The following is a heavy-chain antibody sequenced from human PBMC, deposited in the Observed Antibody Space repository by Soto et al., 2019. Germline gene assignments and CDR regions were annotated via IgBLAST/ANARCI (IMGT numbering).Heavy chain of an antibody. CDR1: GGTFSSYA. V-gene: IGHV1-69*13. D-gene: IGHD6-13*01. J-gene: IGHJ6*02. Sequence: SVKVSCKASGGTFSSYAISWVRQAPGQGLEWMGGIIPIFGTANYAQKFQGRVTITADESTSTAYMELSSLRSEDTAVYYCARDDLAAAGTAYYYYYGMDVWGQGTTVTVSS. CDR3: ARDDLAAAGTAYYYYYGMDV. CDR2: IIPIFGTA.